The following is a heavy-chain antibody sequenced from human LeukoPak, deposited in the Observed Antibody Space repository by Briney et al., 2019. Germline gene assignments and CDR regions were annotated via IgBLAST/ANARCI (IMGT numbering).Heavy chain of an antibody. CDR2: IYSGGST. CDR3: ARSPYDSVFR. Sequence: PGGSLRLSCTAAGFTVSNNYVSWARQAPGKGLEWVSVIYSGGSTEYIGSVKGRFTISRDNSKNTVYLQMNNLRAEDTAVYYCARSPYDSVFRWGQGTLVTVSS. J-gene: IGHJ4*02. D-gene: IGHD3-22*01. V-gene: IGHV3-53*01. CDR1: GFTVSNNY.